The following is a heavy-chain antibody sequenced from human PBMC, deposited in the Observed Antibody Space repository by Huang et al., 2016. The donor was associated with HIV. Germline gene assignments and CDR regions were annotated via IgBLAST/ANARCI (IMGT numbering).Heavy chain of an antibody. CDR2: IYHSGTT. CDR1: GGSISSSSYY. Sequence: QLQLQESGPGLVKPSETLSLTCTVSGGSISSSSYYWGWIHQPPGKGLEVIGSIYHSGTTYYKPSLKSRGTISVDTSRTQFSLKLSSVTAADTAVYYCAAHGRIVGIPAAPLRFDPWGQGTLVTVSS. CDR3: AAHGRIVGIPAAPLRFDP. V-gene: IGHV4-39*01. D-gene: IGHD6-13*01. J-gene: IGHJ5*02.